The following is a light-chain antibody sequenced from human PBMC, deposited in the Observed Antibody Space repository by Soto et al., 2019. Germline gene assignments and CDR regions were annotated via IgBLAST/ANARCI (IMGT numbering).Light chain of an antibody. CDR3: QQYYTTPLT. J-gene: IGKJ2*01. V-gene: IGKV4-1*01. Sequence: DIVMTQSPDSLAVSLGETATINCKSSQSVLYSSSNKNYLAWYQQKPGQPPNLLIYWASTRESGVPDRFSGRGSGTDFTLTISSLQAEDVAVYYCQQYYTTPLTFGQGTKLEIK. CDR1: QSVLYSSSNKNY. CDR2: WAS.